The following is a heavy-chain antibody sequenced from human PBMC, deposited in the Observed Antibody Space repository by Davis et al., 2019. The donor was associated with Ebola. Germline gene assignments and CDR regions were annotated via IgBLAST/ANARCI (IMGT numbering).Heavy chain of an antibody. Sequence: GESLKISCAASGFTFSSHSMNWVRQAPGKGPEWVSFISSSSNYIYYADSVKGRFTVTRDNAKNSLYLQMNSLRAEDTAVYYCVRVPALVVTGGGWFFGLWGRGTLVTVSS. CDR2: ISSSSNYI. V-gene: IGHV3-21*01. CDR3: VRVPALVVTGGGWFFGL. CDR1: GFTFSSHS. J-gene: IGHJ2*01. D-gene: IGHD2-21*02.